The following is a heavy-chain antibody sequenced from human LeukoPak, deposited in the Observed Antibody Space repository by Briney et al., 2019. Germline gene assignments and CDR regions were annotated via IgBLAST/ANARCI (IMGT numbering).Heavy chain of an antibody. CDR3: APGGYIGYGHAFDI. CDR2: IYYSGST. CDR1: GYSISSGYY. J-gene: IGHJ3*02. D-gene: IGHD5-12*01. V-gene: IGHV4-38-2*02. Sequence: SETLSLTCTVSGYSISSGYYWGWIRQPPGKGLEWIASIYYSGSTYYNPSLKSRVTISVDTSKNQLSLKLNSVTAADTAVYYCAPGGYIGYGHAFDIWGQGTMVTVSS.